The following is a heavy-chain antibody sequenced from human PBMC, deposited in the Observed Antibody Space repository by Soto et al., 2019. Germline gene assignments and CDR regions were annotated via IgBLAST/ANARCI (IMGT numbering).Heavy chain of an antibody. V-gene: IGHV3-9*01. CDR1: GFTFDDYA. CDR3: AKDIGYGSGSYYNGNFDY. D-gene: IGHD3-10*01. Sequence: GGSLRLSCAASGFTFDDYAMHWVRQAPGKGLEWVSGISWNSGSIGYADSVKGRFTISRDNAKNSLYLQMNSLRAEDTALYYCAKDIGYGSGSYYNGNFDYWGQGTLVTVSS. CDR2: ISWNSGSI. J-gene: IGHJ4*02.